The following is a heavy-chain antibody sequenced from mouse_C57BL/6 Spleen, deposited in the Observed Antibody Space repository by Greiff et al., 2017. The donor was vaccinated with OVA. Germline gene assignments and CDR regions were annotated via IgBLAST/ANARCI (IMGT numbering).Heavy chain of an antibody. Sequence: VKLMESGGGLVKPGGSLKLSCAASGFTFSDYGMHWVRQAPEKGLEWVAYISSGSSTIYYADTVKGRFTISRDNAKNTLFLQMTSLRSEDTAMYYCASPYGSSSWFAYWGQGTLVTVSA. CDR1: GFTFSDYG. V-gene: IGHV5-17*01. CDR2: ISSGSSTI. D-gene: IGHD1-1*01. CDR3: ASPYGSSSWFAY. J-gene: IGHJ3*01.